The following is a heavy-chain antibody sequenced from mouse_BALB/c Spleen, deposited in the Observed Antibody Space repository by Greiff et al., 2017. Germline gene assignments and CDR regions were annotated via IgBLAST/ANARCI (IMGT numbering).Heavy chain of an antibody. CDR2: INPSTGYT. CDR3: ARSAYYSYAMDY. D-gene: IGHD2-12*01. V-gene: IGHV1-7*01. J-gene: IGHJ4*01. CDR1: GYTFTSYW. Sequence: QVQLQQSGAELAKPGASVKMSCKASGYTFTSYWMHWVKQRPGQGLEWIGYINPSTGYTEYNQKFKDKATLTADKSSSTAYMQLSSLTSEDSAVYYCARSAYYSYAMDYWGQGTSVTVSS.